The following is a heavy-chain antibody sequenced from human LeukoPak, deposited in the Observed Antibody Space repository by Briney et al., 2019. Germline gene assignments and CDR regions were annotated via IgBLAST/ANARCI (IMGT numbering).Heavy chain of an antibody. D-gene: IGHD2-2*01. CDR2: IPYRAGKS. V-gene: IGHV3-23*01. J-gene: IGHJ4*02. CDR3: AKVYCSSPRCFLPFDY. Sequence: GGSLRLSCSTSGFTFKNFALSWVRQAPGKGLEWVATIPYRAGKSNYADSVQGRFSISRDDSAKTVYLHLNSLGAGDTAIYYCAKVYCSSPRCFLPFDYWGQGTLVTVSS. CDR1: GFTFKNFA.